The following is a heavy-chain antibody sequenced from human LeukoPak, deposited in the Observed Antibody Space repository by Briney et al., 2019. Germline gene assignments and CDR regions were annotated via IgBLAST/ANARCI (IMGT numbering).Heavy chain of an antibody. CDR2: INTNTGNP. J-gene: IGHJ6*03. CDR3: ARDCCGGSSGYYYGMTMDV. CDR1: GYTFTSYA. D-gene: IGHD3-22*01. V-gene: IGHV7-4-1*02. Sequence: APVKVSCKASGYTFTSYAMNWVRQAPGQGLEWMGWINTNTGNPTYAQGFTGRFVFSLDTSVSTAYLQISSLKAEDTAVYYCARDCCGGSSGYYYGMTMDVWGKGTTVTVSS.